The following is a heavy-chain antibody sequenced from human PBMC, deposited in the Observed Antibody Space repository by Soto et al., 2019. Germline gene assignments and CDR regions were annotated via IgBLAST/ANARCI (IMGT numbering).Heavy chain of an antibody. V-gene: IGHV4-30-2*05. CDR1: CGSITSGGYS. Sequence: PXXTLSLTCTVSCGSITSGGYSWSWIRQPXGKGMEWIGXTYHSXSTYYKQSLKXXVTISVDTSMNQLSLALTSVNDADKDMYYCARGPTTEKVDSWGQGILVTVSS. CDR3: ARGPTTEKVDS. CDR2: TYHSXST. J-gene: IGHJ4*02.